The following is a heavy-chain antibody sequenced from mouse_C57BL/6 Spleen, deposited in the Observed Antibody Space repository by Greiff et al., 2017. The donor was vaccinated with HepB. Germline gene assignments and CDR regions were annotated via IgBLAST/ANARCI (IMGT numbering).Heavy chain of an antibody. V-gene: IGHV1-81*01. D-gene: IGHD1-1*01. J-gene: IGHJ4*01. CDR3: ARRDYGSKDYAMDY. CDR2: IYPRSGNT. Sequence: QVQLQQSGAELARPGASVKLSCKASGYTFTSYGISWVKQRTGQGLEWIGEIYPRSGNTYYNEKFKGKATLTADKSSSTAYMELRSLTSEDSAVYFCARRDYGSKDYAMDYWGQGTSVTVSS. CDR1: GYTFTSYG.